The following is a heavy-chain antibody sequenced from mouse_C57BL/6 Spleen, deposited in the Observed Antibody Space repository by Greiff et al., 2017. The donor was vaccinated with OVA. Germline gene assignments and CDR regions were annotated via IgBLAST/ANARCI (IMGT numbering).Heavy chain of an antibody. CDR2: IDPSDSYT. Sequence: PGQGLEWIGEIDPSDSYTNYNQKFKGKSTLTVDKSSSTAYMQLSSLTSEDSAVYYCARWAGTSWYFDVWGTGTTVTVSS. CDR3: ARWAGTSWYFDV. J-gene: IGHJ1*03. V-gene: IGHV1-69*01. D-gene: IGHD4-1*01.